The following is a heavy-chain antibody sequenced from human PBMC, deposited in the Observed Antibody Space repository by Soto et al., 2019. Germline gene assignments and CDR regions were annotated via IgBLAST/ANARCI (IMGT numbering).Heavy chain of an antibody. J-gene: IGHJ6*02. D-gene: IGHD2-2*01. CDR1: GFTFNTYG. CDR3: AKGQHCSSTSCYFYYYGMDV. CDR2: ISYDGSNK. Sequence: QVQLVESGGGVVQPGRSLRLSCAASGFTFNTYGMHWVRQAPGKGLEWVAVISYDGSNKYYADSVKGRPTISRDNSKNTLYLQMNSRRAEDTAVYYCAKGQHCSSTSCYFYYYGMDVWGQGTTVAVSS. V-gene: IGHV3-30*18.